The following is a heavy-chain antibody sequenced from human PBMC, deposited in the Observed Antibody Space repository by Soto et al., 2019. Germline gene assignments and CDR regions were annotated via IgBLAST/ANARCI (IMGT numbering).Heavy chain of an antibody. V-gene: IGHV1-8*01. CDR1: GYTFTSYD. CDR3: ARTGVYCSSTSCSGFDP. Sequence: ASVKVSCKASGYTFTSYDINWVRQATGQGLEWMGWMNPNSGNTGYAQKFQGRVTMTRNTSISTAYMELSSLRSEDTAVYYCARTGVYCSSTSCSGFDPWGQGTLVTVS. J-gene: IGHJ5*02. D-gene: IGHD2-2*01. CDR2: MNPNSGNT.